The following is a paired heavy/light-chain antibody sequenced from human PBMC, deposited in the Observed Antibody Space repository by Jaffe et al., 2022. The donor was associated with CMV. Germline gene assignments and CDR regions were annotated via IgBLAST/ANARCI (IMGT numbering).Light chain of an antibody. CDR2: EAS. V-gene: IGKV1-17*01. CDR3: LQYYTFPPIT. CDR1: QDIRND. Sequence: DIQMTQSPSSLSASVGDRVTITCRASQDIRNDVEWFQQKPGKAPKRLIYEASSLQSGVPSRFSGSGSGTEFTLTISSLQPEDFATYYCLQYYTFPPITLGQGTRLEIK. J-gene: IGKJ5*01.
Heavy chain of an antibody. V-gene: IGHV3-49*05. D-gene: IGHD3-10*02. Sequence: EVQLVESGGGLVKPGRSLRLSCTTSGFIFGDYAMNWFRQAPGKGLEWVGFIRTKPYAWTTEFAASVKGRFTISREDSKSIAYLQMNNLKTEDTAVYYCSRHDPKFREGFMDVWGQGTTVTISS. CDR2: IRTKPYAWTT. CDR3: SRHDPKFREGFMDV. J-gene: IGHJ6*02. CDR1: GFIFGDYA.